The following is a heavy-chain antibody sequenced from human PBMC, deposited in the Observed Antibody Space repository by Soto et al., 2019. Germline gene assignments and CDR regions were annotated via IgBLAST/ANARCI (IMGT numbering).Heavy chain of an antibody. CDR2: ISYDGSNK. V-gene: IGHV3-30-3*01. J-gene: IGHJ4*02. CDR1: GFTFSSYA. CDR3: TRVDVRSSCTGPFDF. Sequence: GESLKISCAASGFTFSSYAMHWVRQAPGKGLEWGAVISYDGSNKYYADSVKGRFTISRDTSKNTLYLQMNSLGAEDTAVYYCTRVDVRSSCTGPFDFWGQGTLVTVSS. D-gene: IGHD6-13*01.